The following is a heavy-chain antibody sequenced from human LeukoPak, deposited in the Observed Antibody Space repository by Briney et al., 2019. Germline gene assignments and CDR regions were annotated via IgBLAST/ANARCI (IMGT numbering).Heavy chain of an antibody. Sequence: ASVKVSCKASGYTFTSYYMHWVRQAPGQGLEWMGIINPSGGSTSYAQKFQGRVTMTRDTSTSTVYMELSRLRSEDTAVYYCARVTAAGTVGDYWGQGTLVTVSS. CDR2: INPSGGST. CDR1: GYTFTSYY. V-gene: IGHV1-46*01. CDR3: ARVTAAGTVGDY. J-gene: IGHJ4*02. D-gene: IGHD6-13*01.